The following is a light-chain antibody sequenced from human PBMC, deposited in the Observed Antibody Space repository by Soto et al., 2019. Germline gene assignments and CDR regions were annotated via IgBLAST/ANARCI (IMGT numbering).Light chain of an antibody. CDR1: QSVSSN. CDR3: QQYNNWPPLT. V-gene: IGKV3-15*01. J-gene: IGKJ4*01. Sequence: EIVMTQSPPTLSVSAGERATLSCRASQSVSSNLARYQQKPGQAPRLLIYGASTRATGIPARFSGSGSGTEFTLTISSLQSEDFAVYYCQQYNNWPPLTFGGGTKVDIK. CDR2: GAS.